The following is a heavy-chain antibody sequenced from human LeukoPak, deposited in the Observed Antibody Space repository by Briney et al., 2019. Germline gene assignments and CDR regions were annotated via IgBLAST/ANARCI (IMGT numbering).Heavy chain of an antibody. D-gene: IGHD3-3*01. V-gene: IGHV1-46*01. CDR1: GYTFTSYY. J-gene: IGHJ6*02. CDR3: ARIGSGSQEAYYGMDV. Sequence: GASVKVSCKASGYTFTSYYMHWVRQAPGQGLEWMGIINPSGGSTSYAQKFQGRVTMTRDTSTSTVYMELSSLRSEDTAVYYCARIGSGSQEAYYGMDVWGQGTTVTVSS. CDR2: INPSGGST.